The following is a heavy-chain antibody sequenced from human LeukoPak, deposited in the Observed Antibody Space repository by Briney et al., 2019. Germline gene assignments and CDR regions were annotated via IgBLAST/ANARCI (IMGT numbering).Heavy chain of an antibody. CDR1: GFTFSSYA. CDR2: ISGSGGST. V-gene: IGHV3-23*01. Sequence: PGGSLRLSCAASGFTFSSYAMSWVRQAPGEGLEWVSVISGSGGSTYYADSVKGRFTISRDNSKNTVYLQMNSLRAEDTAEYYCAKGSDLVVGETWGQGTLVSVSS. D-gene: IGHD5-12*01. CDR3: AKGSDLVVGET. J-gene: IGHJ4*02.